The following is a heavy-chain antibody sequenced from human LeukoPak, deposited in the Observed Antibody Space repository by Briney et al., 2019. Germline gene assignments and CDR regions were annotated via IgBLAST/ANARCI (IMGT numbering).Heavy chain of an antibody. V-gene: IGHV3-73*01. CDR1: GFTFSGSA. Sequence: PGGSLRLSCVVSGFTFSGSAVHWVRQASGKGLEWVGRIGSKANNYATAYAASVKGRFTISRDDSKNTAYLQMNSLKTEDTAVYYCTGDNFDSSVKFDYWGQETLVTVSS. J-gene: IGHJ4*02. CDR2: IGSKANNYAT. D-gene: IGHD3-22*01. CDR3: TGDNFDSSVKFDY.